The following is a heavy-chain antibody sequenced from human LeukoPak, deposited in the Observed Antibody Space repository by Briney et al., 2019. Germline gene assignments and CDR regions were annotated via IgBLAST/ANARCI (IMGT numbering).Heavy chain of an antibody. J-gene: IGHJ5*02. CDR2: ISSSGSTI. CDR3: VRLNWFDP. Sequence: GGSLRLSCAASGFTFSSYEMNWVRQAPGKGVEGVSYISSSGSTILYADSVKGRFTISRDNAKNSLYLQMNNLRAEDTAVYYCVRLNWFDPWGQGTLVTVSS. V-gene: IGHV3-48*03. CDR1: GFTFSSYE.